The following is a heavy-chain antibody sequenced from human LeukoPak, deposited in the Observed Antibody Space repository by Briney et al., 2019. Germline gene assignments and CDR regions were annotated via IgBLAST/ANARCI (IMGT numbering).Heavy chain of an antibody. D-gene: IGHD1-14*01. J-gene: IGHJ4*02. CDR3: ARGGPSSRYFDF. CDR1: GGSTTSDY. Sequence: PSETLSHTCTVSGGSTTSDYWSWIRQPPGKGLEWIGYISYSGSTNFNPSLKSRVTISVDRSKNQFSLKLSSVTAADTAVYYCARGGPSSRYFDFWGQGTLVTVSS. CDR2: ISYSGST. V-gene: IGHV4-59*01.